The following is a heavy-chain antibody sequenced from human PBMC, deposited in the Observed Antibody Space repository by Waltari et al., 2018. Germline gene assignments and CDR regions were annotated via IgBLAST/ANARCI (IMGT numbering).Heavy chain of an antibody. D-gene: IGHD2-2*01. CDR2: ITSGGAT. CDR3: AKAPYQLPYVDS. Sequence: LESGGGLAQPGGSLKLSCVASGFTFDHFAMNWVRQTPQKGLEWVARITSGGATKYADSVRGRFTSSRDNSINALYLHRDDLRTDDTATYFWAKAPYQLPYVDSWGQGTLVTVSS. V-gene: IGHV3-23*01. CDR1: GFTFDHFA. J-gene: IGHJ1*01.